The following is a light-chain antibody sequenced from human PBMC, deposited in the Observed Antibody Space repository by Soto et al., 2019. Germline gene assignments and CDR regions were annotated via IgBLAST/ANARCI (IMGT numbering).Light chain of an antibody. CDR3: QQYSTYPWT. J-gene: IGKJ1*01. V-gene: IGKV1-5*01. Sequence: DIQMTQSPSTLSASVGDRVTITCRASQSISSWLAWYQQKPGKAPKVLIFDASSLDSGVPSRFSGSGAATEFTRTISSLQPDDFATYYCQQYSTYPWTFGQGTQVDIK. CDR2: DAS. CDR1: QSISSW.